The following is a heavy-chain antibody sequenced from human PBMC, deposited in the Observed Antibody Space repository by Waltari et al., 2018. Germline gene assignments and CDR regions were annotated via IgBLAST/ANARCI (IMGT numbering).Heavy chain of an antibody. J-gene: IGHJ6*02. D-gene: IGHD3-22*01. CDR2: IYSGST. V-gene: IGHV4-39*07. CDR3: ARDPWDSSGYPYYYGMDV. CDR1: GGSISSSSDY. Sequence: QLQLQESGPGLVKPSETLSLTCTVSGGSISSSSDYWGWIRQPPGKGLEWIGSIYSGSTYYNPSLKSRVTISVDTSKNQFSLKLSSVTAADTAVYYCARDPWDSSGYPYYYGMDVWGQGTTVTVSS.